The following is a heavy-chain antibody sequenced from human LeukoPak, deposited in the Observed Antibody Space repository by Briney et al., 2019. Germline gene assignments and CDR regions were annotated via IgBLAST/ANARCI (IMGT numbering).Heavy chain of an antibody. Sequence: SETLSLTCAVYGGSFSGYYWSWIRQPPGKGLEWIGEINHSGSTNYNPSLKSRVTISVDTSKNQFSLKLSSVTAADTAVYYCARGNNDSSGYYWVPFDYWGQGTLVTVSS. CDR2: INHSGST. D-gene: IGHD3-22*01. J-gene: IGHJ4*02. CDR3: ARGNNDSSGYYWVPFDY. CDR1: GGSFSGYY. V-gene: IGHV4-34*01.